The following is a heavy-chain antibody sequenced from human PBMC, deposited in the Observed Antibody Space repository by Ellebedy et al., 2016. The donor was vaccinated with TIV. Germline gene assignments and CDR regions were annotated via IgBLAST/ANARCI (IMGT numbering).Heavy chain of an antibody. V-gene: IGHV3-13*01. CDR1: GITLSSND. CDR2: IGIAGDT. D-gene: IGHD6-25*01. CDR3: ARERRAVGGFDAFDI. Sequence: GESLKISXAASGITLSSNDMHWVRQPIGKGLEWVSAIGIAGDTYYADSVKGRFTISRENAKNSLYLQMNSLRAGDTAVYFCARERRAVGGFDAFDIWGQGTMVTVSS. J-gene: IGHJ3*02.